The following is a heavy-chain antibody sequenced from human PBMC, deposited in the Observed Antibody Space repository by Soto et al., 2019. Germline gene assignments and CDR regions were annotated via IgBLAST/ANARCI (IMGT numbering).Heavy chain of an antibody. J-gene: IGHJ4*02. V-gene: IGHV3-23*02. CDR3: AKDRERDAWYEDY. CDR1: GFSFSNYA. CDR2: ISGSDGST. Sequence: GGSLRLSCVASGFSFSNYAMSWVRQAPGKGLEWVSVISGSDGSTYYGDSVKGRFTISRDNSKNTLYLQMNSLRAEDTAVYYCAKDRERDAWYEDYWGQGTLVTSPQ. D-gene: IGHD6-13*01.